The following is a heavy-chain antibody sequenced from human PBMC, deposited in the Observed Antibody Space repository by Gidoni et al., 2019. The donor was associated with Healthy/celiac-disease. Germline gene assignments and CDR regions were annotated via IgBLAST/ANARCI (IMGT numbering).Heavy chain of an antibody. Sequence: EVQLLESGGGLVQPGGSLRLSCAASGFTFSSYAMSWVRQAPGKGLEWVSAISGSGGSTYYADSVKGRFTISRDNSKNTLYLQMNSLRAEDTAVYYCAKDHDNWHHYYYYMDVWGKGTTVTVSS. CDR1: GFTFSSYA. J-gene: IGHJ6*03. CDR2: ISGSGGST. CDR3: AKDHDNWHHYYYYMDV. V-gene: IGHV3-23*01. D-gene: IGHD1-1*01.